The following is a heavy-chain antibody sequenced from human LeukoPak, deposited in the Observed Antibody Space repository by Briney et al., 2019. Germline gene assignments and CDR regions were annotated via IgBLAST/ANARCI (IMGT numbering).Heavy chain of an antibody. CDR2: ISGSGGNT. V-gene: IGHV3-23*01. Sequence: SGGSLRLSCAASGFTFSSYAMSWVRQAPGKGLEWVSAISGSGGNTYYADSVKGRFTISRDSSKNTLSLQMNSLRAEDTAVYYCAKGGYYDSSSYWGQGILVTVSS. CDR3: AKGGYYDSSSY. J-gene: IGHJ4*02. D-gene: IGHD3-22*01. CDR1: GFTFSSYA.